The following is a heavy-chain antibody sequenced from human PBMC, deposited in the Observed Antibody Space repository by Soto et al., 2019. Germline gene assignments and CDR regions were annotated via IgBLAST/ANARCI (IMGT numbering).Heavy chain of an antibody. D-gene: IGHD3-16*02. V-gene: IGHV4-39*01. CDR3: SFSVSLSFADPPAAY. CDR1: GGSISSNNYY. J-gene: IGHJ4*02. CDR2: IHYSGNT. Sequence: SETLSLTCTVSGGSISSNNYYWGWIRQTPGKGLEWIGNIHYSGNTFYNPSLKSRVAISVDTSKNQFSLKLRSVTAADTAVYNCSFSVSLSFADPPAAYWGQGTLVTVLL.